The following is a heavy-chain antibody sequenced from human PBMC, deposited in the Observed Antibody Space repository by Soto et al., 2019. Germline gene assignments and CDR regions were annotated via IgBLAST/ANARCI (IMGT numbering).Heavy chain of an antibody. CDR2: IDWDDDK. Sequence: VSGPTLVNPXQTLTLTCTFSGFSLSTSGMCVSWIRQPPGKALEWLALIDWDDDKYYSTSLKTRLTISKDTSKNQVVLTMTGMDPVDTATYYCARTRYNWNYDYGMDVWGQGTTVTVSS. J-gene: IGHJ6*02. D-gene: IGHD1-20*01. V-gene: IGHV2-70*01. CDR3: ARTRYNWNYDYGMDV. CDR1: GFSLSTSGMC.